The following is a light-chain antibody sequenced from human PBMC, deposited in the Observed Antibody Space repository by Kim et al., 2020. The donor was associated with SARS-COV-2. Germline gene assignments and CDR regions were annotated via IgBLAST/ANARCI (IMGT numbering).Light chain of an antibody. V-gene: IGKV1-17*03. CDR3: LQHNSYPYT. CDR2: AAS. J-gene: IGKJ2*01. CDR1: QGIGIF. Sequence: SASVGDTVTITCRASQGIGIFFAWFQQKPAKVPTRLIYAASSLQVGVPSRFSGSGSGAEFTLTISSLQPEDFATYYCLQHNSYPYTFGQGTKLEI.